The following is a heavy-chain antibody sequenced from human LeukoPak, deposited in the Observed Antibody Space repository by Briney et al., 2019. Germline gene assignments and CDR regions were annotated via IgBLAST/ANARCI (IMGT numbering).Heavy chain of an antibody. CDR2: IYYSGST. CDR1: GGSISSGGYY. D-gene: IGHD3-10*01. Sequence: SQTLSLTCTVSGGSISSGGYYWSWIRQHPGKGLEWIGYIYYSGSTYYNPSLKSRVTISVDTSKNQFSLKLSSVTAADTAVYYCAGNVEGSGSDNWFDPWGQGTLVTVSS. J-gene: IGHJ5*02. CDR3: AGNVEGSGSDNWFDP. V-gene: IGHV4-31*03.